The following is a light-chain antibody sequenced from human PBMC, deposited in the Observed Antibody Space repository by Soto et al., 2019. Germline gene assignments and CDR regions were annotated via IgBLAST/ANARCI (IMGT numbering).Light chain of an antibody. CDR2: GAS. Sequence: IQWTECPSSLSAAWGDGLRSTWGASKDIGSSFAWYQQKPGKVPEVLIYGASTLQNGVPSRLSGSGSGPDFPLTISSLQPDDFEPYYCQPLHRYPLPVAGGTQVDIK. CDR3: QPLHRYPLP. J-gene: IGKJ4*01. V-gene: IGKV1-9*01. CDR1: KDIGSS.